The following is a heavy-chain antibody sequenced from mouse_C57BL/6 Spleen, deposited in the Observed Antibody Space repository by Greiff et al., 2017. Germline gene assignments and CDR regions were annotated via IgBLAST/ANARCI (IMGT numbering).Heavy chain of an antibody. D-gene: IGHD1-1*01. CDR3: ARSNYGSGWYFDV. CDR1: GYTFTSYW. CDR2: INPSSGYT. J-gene: IGHJ1*03. Sequence: VQLQQSGAELAKPGASVKLSCKASGYTFTSYWMHWVKQRPGQGLEWIGYINPSSGYTKYNQKFKDKATLTADKSSSTAYMQLSSLTYEDSAVYYCARSNYGSGWYFDVWGTGTTVTVSS. V-gene: IGHV1-7*01.